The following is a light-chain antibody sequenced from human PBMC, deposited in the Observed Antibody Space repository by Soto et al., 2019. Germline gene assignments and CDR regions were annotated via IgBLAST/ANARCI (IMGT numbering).Light chain of an antibody. CDR1: SGFVGSFSL. CDR2: EAH. J-gene: IGLJ1*01. CDR3: CLYLGATTYV. V-gene: IGLV2-23*01. Sequence: QSVLAQPASVSGSPGQSITISCTLTSGFVGSFSLVSWYQQHPGQAPKVMISEAHRRPSGVPDRFSGSTSVNSASLTISGVQADDEADYYCCLYLGATTYVFGTGTKLTVL.